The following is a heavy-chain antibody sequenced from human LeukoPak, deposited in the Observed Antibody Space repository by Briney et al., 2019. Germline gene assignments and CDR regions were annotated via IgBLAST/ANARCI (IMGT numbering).Heavy chain of an antibody. J-gene: IGHJ4*02. D-gene: IGHD6-19*01. CDR3: ARDGGIAVAGYLDY. CDR2: ISYDGSNK. CDR1: GFTFSSYA. Sequence: PGRSLRLSCAASGFTFSSYAMHWVRQAPGKGLEWVAVISYDGSNKYYADSVKGRFTISRDNSKNTLYLQMNSLRAEDTAVYYCARDGGIAVAGYLDYWGQGTLVTVSS. V-gene: IGHV3-30-3*01.